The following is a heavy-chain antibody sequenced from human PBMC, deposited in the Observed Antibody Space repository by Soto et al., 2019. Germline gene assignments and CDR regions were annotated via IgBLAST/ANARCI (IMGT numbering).Heavy chain of an antibody. CDR1: GFTFSSYA. Sequence: GGSLRLSCAASGFTFSSYAMTWVRQAPGKGLEWVSDISGSGGSTYYADSVKGRFTIFRDNSKNTLYLLMNSLRAEDTAFYYCAKGYSSGWFHFDYWGQGTLVTVSS. J-gene: IGHJ4*02. CDR2: ISGSGGST. CDR3: AKGYSSGWFHFDY. V-gene: IGHV3-23*01. D-gene: IGHD6-19*01.